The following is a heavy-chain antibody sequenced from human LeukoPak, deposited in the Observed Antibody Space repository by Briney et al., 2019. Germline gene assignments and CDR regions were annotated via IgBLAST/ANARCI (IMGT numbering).Heavy chain of an antibody. V-gene: IGHV4-61*08. J-gene: IGHJ4*02. CDR1: GGSISSDDYY. CDR2: IYYSGST. Sequence: SETLSLTCTVSGGSISSDDYYWSWIRQPPGKGLEWIGYIYYSGSTNYNPSLKSRVTISVDTSKNQFSLKLSSVTAADTAVYYCARVSIGVSLDYWGQGTLVTVSS. CDR3: ARVSIGVSLDY. D-gene: IGHD3-22*01.